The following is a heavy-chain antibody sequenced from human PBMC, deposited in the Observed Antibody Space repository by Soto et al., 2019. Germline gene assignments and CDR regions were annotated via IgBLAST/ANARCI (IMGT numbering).Heavy chain of an antibody. CDR3: ARRLRLGELSLPRYYYYYGMDV. CDR1: GYTFTSYG. D-gene: IGHD3-16*02. Sequence: GASVKVSCKASGYTFTSYGISWVRQAPGQRLEWMGWISAYNGNTNYAQKLQGRVTMTTDTSTSTAYMELRSLRSDDTAVYYCARRLRLGELSLPRYYYYYGMDVWGQGTTVTVSS. J-gene: IGHJ6*02. V-gene: IGHV1-18*01. CDR2: ISAYNGNT.